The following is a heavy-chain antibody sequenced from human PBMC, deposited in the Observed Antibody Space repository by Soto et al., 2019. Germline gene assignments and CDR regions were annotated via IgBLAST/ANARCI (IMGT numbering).Heavy chain of an antibody. CDR1: GGSISSSTYY. V-gene: IGHV4-39*01. CDR3: ATTHGSGTYWDDD. J-gene: IGHJ4*02. D-gene: IGHD3-10*01. CDR2: IYYSGTT. Sequence: QLQMQESGPGLVRPSETLSLTCTVSGGSISSSTYYWGWIRQPPGKGLEWIGSIYYSGTTYYNPSLKRRVTISVDTSKNQFSLKLRSVTAADTAVYYCATTHGSGTYWDDDWCQGTLVTVSS.